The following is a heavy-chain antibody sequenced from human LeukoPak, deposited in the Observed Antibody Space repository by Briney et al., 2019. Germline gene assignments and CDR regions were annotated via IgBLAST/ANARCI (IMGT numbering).Heavy chain of an antibody. CDR2: INHGGTT. Sequence: PSETLSLTCAVYGGSFSNYYWSWIRQPPGKGLEWIGEINHGGTTKYNPSLKSRVTISVDTSKKQFSLKLISVTAADTSVYYCAGDSGTTGEVKFDPWGQGTLVTVSS. CDR1: GGSFSNYY. CDR3: AGDSGTTGEVKFDP. V-gene: IGHV4-34*01. D-gene: IGHD3-10*01. J-gene: IGHJ5*02.